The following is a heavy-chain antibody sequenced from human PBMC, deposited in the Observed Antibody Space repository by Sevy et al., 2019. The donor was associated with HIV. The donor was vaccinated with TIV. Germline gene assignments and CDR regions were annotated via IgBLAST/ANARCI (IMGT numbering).Heavy chain of an antibody. CDR3: VRAIAADGSF. V-gene: IGHV3-7*01. CDR1: GFTLNSYW. J-gene: IGHJ4*02. D-gene: IGHD6-13*01. Sequence: GGSLRLSCVASGFTLNSYWMHWVRQAPGKGLEWVANIKQDGSVKYYVESVKGRFTISRDNARNLLYLQMNSLRVEDTALYYCVRAIAADGSFWGQGTLVTVSS. CDR2: IKQDGSVK.